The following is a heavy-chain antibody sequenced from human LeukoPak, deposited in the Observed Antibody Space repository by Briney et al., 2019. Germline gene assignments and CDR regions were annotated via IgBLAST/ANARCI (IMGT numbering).Heavy chain of an antibody. V-gene: IGHV3-30*03. CDR1: GFTFSSYW. D-gene: IGHD5-18*01. CDR2: ISYDGSNK. Sequence: GGSLRLSCAASGFTFSSYWMSWVRQAPGKGLEWVAVISYDGSNKYYADSVKGRFTISRDNSKNTLYLQMNSLRAEDTAVYYCARDPGDTAMGGYYFDYWGQGTLVTVSS. J-gene: IGHJ4*02. CDR3: ARDPGDTAMGGYYFDY.